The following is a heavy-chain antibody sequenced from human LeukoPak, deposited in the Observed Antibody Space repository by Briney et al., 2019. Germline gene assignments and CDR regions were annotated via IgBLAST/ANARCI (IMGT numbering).Heavy chain of an antibody. CDR1: GFTFSSYE. CDR2: MLDTVTT. D-gene: IGHD5-18*01. J-gene: IGHJ4*02. CDR3: ATIKRGNIFGYFDF. Sequence: LRLSCAASGFTFSSYEMNWVRQAPGKGLEWIGYMLDTVTTKDNPSLKSRFTLSADTSKNQFSLRLTSVTAADTAVYYCATIKRGNIFGYFDFWGQGIPVTVSS. V-gene: IGHV4-4*09.